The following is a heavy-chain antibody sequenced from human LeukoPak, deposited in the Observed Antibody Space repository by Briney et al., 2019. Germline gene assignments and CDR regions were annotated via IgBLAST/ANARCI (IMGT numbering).Heavy chain of an antibody. CDR2: IYYSGST. J-gene: IGHJ3*02. Sequence: SETLSLTCTVSGGSMSSGSYYWSWIRQPPGKGLEGLGYIYYSGSTNYNPSLKSRVTMSVDTSKNQFSLKLSSVTAADTAVYYCAREENGWNGSDDAFDIWGQGTMVTVSS. V-gene: IGHV4-61*01. D-gene: IGHD1-1*01. CDR3: AREENGWNGSDDAFDI. CDR1: GGSMSSGSYY.